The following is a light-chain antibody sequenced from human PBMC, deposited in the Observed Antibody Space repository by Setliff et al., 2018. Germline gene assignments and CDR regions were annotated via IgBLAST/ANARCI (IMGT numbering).Light chain of an antibody. CDR2: DVS. CDR1: SSDVGSYDF. J-gene: IGLJ1*01. V-gene: IGLV2-14*04. Sequence: TISCSGTSSDVGSYDFVSWYQQYPGKAPKLIIYDVSSRPSGVSNRFSGSKAGNTASLTISGLQAEDEADYYCSAYTSSSTYVFGIGTKVTVL. CDR3: SAYTSSSTYV.